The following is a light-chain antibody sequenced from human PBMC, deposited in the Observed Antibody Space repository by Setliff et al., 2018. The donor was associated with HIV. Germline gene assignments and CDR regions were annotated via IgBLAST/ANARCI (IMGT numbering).Light chain of an antibody. CDR2: WAS. J-gene: IGKJ1*01. V-gene: IGKV4-1*01. CDR3: QQYFSNPWT. Sequence: DIVMTQYPDSLAVSLGERATINCKSSQNILYSSYNKSYLSWYQQKPGQPPRLLIYWASTRESGVPDRFTGSGSGTDFTLTISSLQAEDVAVYYCQQYFSNPWTFGQGTKVDIK. CDR1: QNILYSSYNKSY.